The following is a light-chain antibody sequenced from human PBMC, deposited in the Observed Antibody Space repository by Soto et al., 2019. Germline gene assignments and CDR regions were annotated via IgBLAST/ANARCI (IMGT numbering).Light chain of an antibody. CDR2: DVS. CDR3: PSYTTRSTYV. Sequence: HSALNQPGPGSGSPGRSIAISCTGTSGDIGGYNYVSWYQQHPGRAPKLMIYDVSNRPSGVSTRFSGSKSDNTASLTISGLQPEDEGDYYCPSYTTRSTYVFGTGTKVPS. CDR1: SGDIGGYNY. J-gene: IGLJ1*01. V-gene: IGLV2-14*03.